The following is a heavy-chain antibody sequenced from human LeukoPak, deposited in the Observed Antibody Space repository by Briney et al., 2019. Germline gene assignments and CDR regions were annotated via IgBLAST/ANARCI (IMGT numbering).Heavy chain of an antibody. CDR3: ARPRGYSYGYDAFDI. CDR2: IIPIFGTP. D-gene: IGHD5-18*01. CDR1: GYTFTGYY. V-gene: IGHV1-69*13. J-gene: IGHJ3*02. Sequence: ASVKVSCKASGYTFTGYYIHWVRQAPGQGLEWMGMIIPIFGTPNYAQRFQGRVKITADELTITAYMELTSLRSEDTAVYYCARPRGYSYGYDAFDIWGQGTMVTVSS.